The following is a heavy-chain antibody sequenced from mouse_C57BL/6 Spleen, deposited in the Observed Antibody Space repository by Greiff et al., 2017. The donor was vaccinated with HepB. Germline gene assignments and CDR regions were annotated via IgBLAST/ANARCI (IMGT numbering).Heavy chain of an antibody. CDR2: ISSGGSYT. J-gene: IGHJ2*01. V-gene: IGHV5-6*01. D-gene: IGHD1-1*01. Sequence: EVKLVESGGDLVKPGGSLKLSCAASGFTFSSYGMSWVRQTPDKRLEWVATISSGGSYTYYPDSVKGRFTISRDNAKNTLYLQMSSLKSEDTAMYYCARHGSPGSSYGYFDDWGQGTTLTVSS. CDR1: GFTFSSYG. CDR3: ARHGSPGSSYGYFDD.